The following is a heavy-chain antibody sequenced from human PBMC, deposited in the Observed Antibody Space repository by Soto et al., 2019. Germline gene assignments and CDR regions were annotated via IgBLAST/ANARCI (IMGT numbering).Heavy chain of an antibody. Sequence: PGGSLRLSCAASGFAFSTYAMTWVRQAPGKGLEWVSVISGSGGSSYYAASVKGRFTISRDHSKNTLYLQMNGLRAEDTALYYCAKVTKRAAAGRYEYYKYGMDVWGQGTTVTVSS. CDR1: GFAFSTYA. J-gene: IGHJ6*02. V-gene: IGHV3-23*01. CDR2: ISGSGGSS. CDR3: AKVTKRAAAGRYEYYKYGMDV. D-gene: IGHD6-13*01.